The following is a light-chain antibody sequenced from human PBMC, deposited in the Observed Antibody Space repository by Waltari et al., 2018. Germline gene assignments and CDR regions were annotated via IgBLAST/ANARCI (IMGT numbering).Light chain of an antibody. V-gene: IGLV2-23*01. CDR1: SVIVWGYNL. CDR2: EGN. J-gene: IGLJ2*01. CDR3: CSHASGASPFIR. Sequence: PGQSITTSCTGPSVIVWGYNLVSWYQQRPGEPPRLILYEGNRRPSGVSDRFSGSGSGNTASLTISGLQAEDEADYHCCSHASGASPFIRFGGGTKLAVL.